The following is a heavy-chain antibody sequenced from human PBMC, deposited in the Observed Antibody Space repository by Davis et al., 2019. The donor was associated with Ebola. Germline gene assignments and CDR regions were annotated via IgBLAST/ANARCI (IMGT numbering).Heavy chain of an antibody. V-gene: IGHV3-23*01. Sequence: GESLKISCAASGFTFSSYAMSWVRQAPGKGLEWVSAISGSGGSTYYADSVKGRFTISRDNSKNTLYLQMNSLRAEDTALYYCAKDHYDSSGSYYYYGMDVWGQGTTVTVSS. CDR1: GFTFSSYA. CDR2: ISGSGGST. CDR3: AKDHYDSSGSYYYYGMDV. D-gene: IGHD3-22*01. J-gene: IGHJ6*02.